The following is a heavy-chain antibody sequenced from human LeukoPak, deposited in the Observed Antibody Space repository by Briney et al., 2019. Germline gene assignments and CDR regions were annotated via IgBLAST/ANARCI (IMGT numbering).Heavy chain of an antibody. CDR1: GFTFSNYW. V-gene: IGHV3-7*05. D-gene: IGHD3-22*01. CDR2: IKQDGSEK. Sequence: QPGGSLRLSCASSGFTFSNYWMSWVRQAPGKGLEWVANIKQDGSEKYYVDSVKGRFTISRDNAKNSLYLQMNSLRAEDTAVYYCARGGHYSDSSGYYYAFDYWGQGTLVTVSS. CDR3: ARGGHYSDSSGYYYAFDY. J-gene: IGHJ4*02.